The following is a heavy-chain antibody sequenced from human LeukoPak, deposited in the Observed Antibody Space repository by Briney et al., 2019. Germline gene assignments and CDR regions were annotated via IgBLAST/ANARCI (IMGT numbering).Heavy chain of an antibody. CDR2: MSAYNGNT. CDR1: GYTFTSYG. Sequence: ASVKVSCKASGYTFTSYGISWVRQAPGQGLERMGWMSAYNGNTNYAQKLQGRVTTTTDTSTSTAYMELRSLRSDDTAVYYCARESENYYYFDYWGQGALVTVSS. J-gene: IGHJ4*02. CDR3: ARESENYYYFDY. V-gene: IGHV1-18*01. D-gene: IGHD1-26*01.